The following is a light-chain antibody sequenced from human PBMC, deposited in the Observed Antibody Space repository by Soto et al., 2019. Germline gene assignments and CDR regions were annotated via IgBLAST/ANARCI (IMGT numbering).Light chain of an antibody. J-gene: IGKJ3*01. CDR2: AAS. Sequence: DIQMTQSPSSLSASVGDRVTITCRASQSISTYLNWYQQKPGKAPKLLIYAASSLQSGVLSWFSGSGSETDFTLTISILYPEDFATYYCQQRYTPPFTFGPGNKVDIK. V-gene: IGKV1-39*01. CDR3: QQRYTPPFT. CDR1: QSISTY.